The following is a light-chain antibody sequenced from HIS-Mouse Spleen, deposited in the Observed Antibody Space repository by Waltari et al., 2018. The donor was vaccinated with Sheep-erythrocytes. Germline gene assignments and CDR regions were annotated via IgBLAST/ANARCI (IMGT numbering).Light chain of an antibody. CDR3: LQDYNYPYT. Sequence: AIRMPQSPSSLSASTGDRVTITCRASQGISSYLAWYQQKPGKAPKLLIYAASTLQSGVPSRFSGSGSGTDFTLTISSLQPEDFATYYCLQDYNYPYTFGQGTKLEIK. CDR1: QGISSY. V-gene: IGKV1-8*01. J-gene: IGKJ2*01. CDR2: AAS.